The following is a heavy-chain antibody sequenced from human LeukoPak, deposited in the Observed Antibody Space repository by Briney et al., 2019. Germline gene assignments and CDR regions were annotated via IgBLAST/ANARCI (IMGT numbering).Heavy chain of an antibody. V-gene: IGHV1-2*02. CDR2: INPNSGGT. D-gene: IGHD6-13*01. J-gene: IGHJ6*02. CDR3: ARTALFDSSSWALSIPQYYYGMDV. Sequence: ASVKVSCKASGYTFTGYYMHWVRQAPGQGLEWMGWINPNSGGTNYAQKFQGRVTMTRDTSISTAYMELSRLRSDDTAVYYCARTALFDSSSWALSIPQYYYGMDVSGQGTTVTVSS. CDR1: GYTFTGYY.